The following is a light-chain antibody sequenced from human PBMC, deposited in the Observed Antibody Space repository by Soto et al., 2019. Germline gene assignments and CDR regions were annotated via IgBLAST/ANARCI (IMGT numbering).Light chain of an antibody. CDR1: QTVSSY. CDR3: QQFNNSVT. V-gene: IGKV1-9*01. CDR2: DAS. Sequence: DIQLTKSPSFLSASVGDRVTITCRASQTVSSYLVWYQQKPGKAPKVLITDASTLQSGVPSRFSGSGFGTEFTLTIRGLQPEVVASYYCQQFNNSVTFGPGTKV. J-gene: IGKJ3*01.